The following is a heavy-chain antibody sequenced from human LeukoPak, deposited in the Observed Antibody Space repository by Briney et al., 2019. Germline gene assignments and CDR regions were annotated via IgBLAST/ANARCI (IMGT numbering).Heavy chain of an antibody. CDR1: GYTFTSYY. J-gene: IGHJ4*02. D-gene: IGHD3-9*01. V-gene: IGHV1-2*02. CDR3: ASYHTDILTGTFDY. CDR2: INPNSGGT. Sequence: GASVKVSCKASGYTFTSYYMHWVRQAPGQGLEWMGWINPNSGGTNYAQKFQGRVTMTRDTSISTAYMELSRLRSDDTAVYYCASYHTDILTGTFDYWGQGTLVTVSS.